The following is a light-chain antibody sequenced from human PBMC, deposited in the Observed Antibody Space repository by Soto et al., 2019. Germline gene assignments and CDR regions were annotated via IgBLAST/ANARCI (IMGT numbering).Light chain of an antibody. CDR2: AAS. CDR1: LPLSINS. J-gene: IGKJ3*01. V-gene: IGKV3-20*01. Sequence: EIVLTQSPDTLSLSPGERATLFCRASLPLSINSLAWYQQKPGQAPRLLIYAASTRHTGIPDRFNGSGSGTDFALTINRLEPEDFAVYFCQQYDGAPLTFGSGTKVDVK. CDR3: QQYDGAPLT.